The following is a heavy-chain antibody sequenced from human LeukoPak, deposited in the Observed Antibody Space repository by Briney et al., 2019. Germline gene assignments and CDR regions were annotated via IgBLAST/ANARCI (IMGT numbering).Heavy chain of an antibody. Sequence: GGSLRLSCAGSGFSFSSYGMHWVRQAPGKGLEWMAFIRSDGSNKYYADSVKGRFTISRDNSKNTLYLQMNSLRAEDTAVYYCARDDSPYDYVWGGYWGQGTLVTVSS. V-gene: IGHV3-30*02. D-gene: IGHD3-16*01. CDR1: GFSFSSYG. CDR3: ARDDSPYDYVWGGY. J-gene: IGHJ4*02. CDR2: IRSDGSNK.